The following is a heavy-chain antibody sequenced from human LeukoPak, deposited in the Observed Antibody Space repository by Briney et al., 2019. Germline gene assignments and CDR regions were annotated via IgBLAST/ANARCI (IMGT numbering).Heavy chain of an antibody. J-gene: IGHJ6*03. D-gene: IGHD6-13*01. CDR2: IYYSGST. CDR1: GGSISSSSYY. Sequence: SETLSLTCTVSGGSISSSSYYWGWIRQPPGKGLEWIGSIYYSGSTYYNPSLKSRVTISVDTSKNQFSLKLSSVTAADTAVYYCASGVDSSSWYIAPYYYYYMDVWGKGTTVTVSS. V-gene: IGHV4-39*07. CDR3: ASGVDSSSWYIAPYYYYYMDV.